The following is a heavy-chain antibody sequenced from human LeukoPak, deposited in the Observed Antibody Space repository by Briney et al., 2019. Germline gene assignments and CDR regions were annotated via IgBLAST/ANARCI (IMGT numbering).Heavy chain of an antibody. CDR1: GFTVSSNY. CDR2: IYSGGST. Sequence: GGSLRLSCAASGFTVSSNYMSWVRQAPGKGLEWVSVIYSGGSTYYADSVKGRFTISRDNSKNTLYLQMNSLRAEDTAVYYCAKCRESSSCYRGDAFDIWGQGTMVTVSS. V-gene: IGHV3-53*01. D-gene: IGHD2-2*02. CDR3: AKCRESSSCYRGDAFDI. J-gene: IGHJ3*02.